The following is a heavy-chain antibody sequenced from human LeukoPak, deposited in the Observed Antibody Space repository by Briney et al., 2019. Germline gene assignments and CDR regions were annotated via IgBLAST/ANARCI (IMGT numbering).Heavy chain of an antibody. CDR1: GYTFTSYG. Sequence: ASVKVSCKASGYTFTSYGISWVRQAPGQGLEWMGWISAYNGNTNYAQKLQGRVTMTTDTSTSTAYMELRSLRSDDTAVYYCARVPRGYCSGGSCYSKAFDIWGQGTMVTVSS. D-gene: IGHD2-15*01. CDR3: ARVPRGYCSGGSCYSKAFDI. V-gene: IGHV1-18*01. CDR2: ISAYNGNT. J-gene: IGHJ3*02.